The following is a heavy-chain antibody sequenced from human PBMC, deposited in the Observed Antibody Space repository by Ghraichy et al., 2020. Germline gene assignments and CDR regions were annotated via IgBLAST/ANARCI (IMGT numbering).Heavy chain of an antibody. J-gene: IGHJ2*01. CDR2: IYSSGTI. CDR1: GGSFSRESYY. V-gene: IGHV4-61*02. D-gene: IGHD4-17*01. CDR3: ARDDYGDYGWYFDL. Sequence: SETLSLTCTVSGGSFSRESYYWSWVRQPAGGGLEWIGRIYSSGTINYNPSLKSRVTLSVDTSKNQFSLKLSSVTAADTAVYYCARDDYGDYGWYFDLWGRGTLVTVSS.